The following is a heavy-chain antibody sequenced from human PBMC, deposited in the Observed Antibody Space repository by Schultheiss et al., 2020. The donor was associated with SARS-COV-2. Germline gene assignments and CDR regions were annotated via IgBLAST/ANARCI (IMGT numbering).Heavy chain of an antibody. V-gene: IGHV3-23*01. CDR1: GFTFSSYD. J-gene: IGHJ6*02. CDR2: ISGSGDGT. CDR3: ARMPTTIPSKAYYGMDV. D-gene: IGHD4-11*01. Sequence: GGSLRLSCAASGFTFSSYDMHWVRQAPGKGLEWASVISGSGDGTYYADSVKGRFTISRDNSKNTLYLQMNSLRAEDTAVYYCARMPTTIPSKAYYGMDVWGQGTTVTVSS.